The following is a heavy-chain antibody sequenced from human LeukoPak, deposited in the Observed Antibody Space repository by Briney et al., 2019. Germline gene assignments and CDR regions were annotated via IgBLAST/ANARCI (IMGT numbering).Heavy chain of an antibody. D-gene: IGHD3-9*01. CDR3: ATDSKYNILTGYYLASGFDP. CDR1: GYTLTELS. J-gene: IGHJ5*02. Sequence: ASVTVSCTVSGYTLTELSMHWVRQAPGKGLEWMGGFDPEDGETIYAQKFQGRVTMTEDTSTDTAYMELSSLRSEDTAVYYCATDSKYNILTGYYLASGFDPWGQGTLVTVSS. V-gene: IGHV1-24*01. CDR2: FDPEDGET.